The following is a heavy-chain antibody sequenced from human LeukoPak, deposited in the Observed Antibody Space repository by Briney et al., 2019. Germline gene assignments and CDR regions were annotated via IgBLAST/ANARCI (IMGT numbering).Heavy chain of an antibody. CDR3: ARVTGPKYYSYMDA. CDR1: GDSISSSSYY. CDR2: IYYSGST. J-gene: IGHJ6*03. V-gene: IGHV4-39*07. D-gene: IGHD1-7*01. Sequence: PSETLSLTCTVSGDSISSSSYYWGWIRQPPGKGLEWIGSIYYSGSTYYNPSLRSRVTMSVDTSKNQFSLKLSSVTAADTAVYYCARVTGPKYYSYMDAWGKGTTVTVSS.